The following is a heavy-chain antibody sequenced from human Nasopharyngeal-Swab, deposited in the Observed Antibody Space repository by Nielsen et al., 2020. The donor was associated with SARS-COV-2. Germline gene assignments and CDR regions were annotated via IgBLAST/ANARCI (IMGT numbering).Heavy chain of an antibody. V-gene: IGHV3-30*03. J-gene: IGHJ3*02. CDR3: ARDHVLPDAFDI. Sequence: GESLKISCAASGFTFSSYGMHWVRQAPGKGLEWVAVISYDGSNKYYADSVKGRFTISRDNAKNSLYLQMNSLRAEDTAVYYCARDHVLPDAFDIWGQGTMVTVSS. D-gene: IGHD3-10*01. CDR2: ISYDGSNK. CDR1: GFTFSSYG.